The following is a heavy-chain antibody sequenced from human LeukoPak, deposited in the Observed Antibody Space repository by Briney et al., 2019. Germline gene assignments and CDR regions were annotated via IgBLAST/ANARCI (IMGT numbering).Heavy chain of an antibody. CDR1: GFTFSSYW. Sequence: GGSLRLSCEASGFTFSSYWLSWVRQAPGKGLEWVANIKQDGSEKLYVDSVKGRFTISRDNAKNSLYLQMSGLRAEDTAVYYCAKEVGVRDGYNSHFDYWGQGTLVTVSS. V-gene: IGHV3-7*01. J-gene: IGHJ4*02. CDR3: AKEVGVRDGYNSHFDY. CDR2: IKQDGSEK. D-gene: IGHD5-24*01.